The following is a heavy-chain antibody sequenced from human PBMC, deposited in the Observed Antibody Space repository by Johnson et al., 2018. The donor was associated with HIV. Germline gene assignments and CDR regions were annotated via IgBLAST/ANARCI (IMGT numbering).Heavy chain of an antibody. Sequence: QVQLVESGGGVVQPGRSLRLSCTASGFTFSSYGIHWVRQAPGKGLELVALIWYDGSNKYYADSVKGRFTISRDNSNNTLYLQMNSLRAEDMALCFCAREKGAAAGRVACDIWGQGIMVSVSS. CDR2: IWYDGSNK. CDR3: AREKGAAAGRVACDI. J-gene: IGHJ3*02. CDR1: GFTFSSYG. D-gene: IGHD6-25*01. V-gene: IGHV3-33*01.